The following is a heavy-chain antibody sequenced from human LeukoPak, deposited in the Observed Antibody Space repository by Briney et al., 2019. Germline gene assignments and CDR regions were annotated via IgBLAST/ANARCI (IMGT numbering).Heavy chain of an antibody. CDR2: ISYGGSNT. Sequence: PGGSLRLSCAASGFTFSTYWMAWVRQAPGKGLEWVAVISYGGSNTYYADSVKGRFTISRDNSKNTLYLQMDSLRAEDTAVYYCAKGGYSRIAGTFDSWGQGTLVTVSS. CDR1: GFTFSTYW. CDR3: AKGGYSRIAGTFDS. J-gene: IGHJ4*02. D-gene: IGHD5-12*01. V-gene: IGHV3-30*18.